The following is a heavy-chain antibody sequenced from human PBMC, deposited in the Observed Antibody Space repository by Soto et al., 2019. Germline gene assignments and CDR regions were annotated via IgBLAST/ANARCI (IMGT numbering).Heavy chain of an antibody. CDR3: ASRSSGSYYYGMDV. CDR1: GYTFTSYG. D-gene: IGHD3-22*01. J-gene: IGHJ6*02. V-gene: IGHV1-18*01. CDR2: ISAYNGNT. Sequence: GASVKVSCKASGYTFTSYGISWVRQAPGQGLEWMGWISAYNGNTNYAQKLQGRVTMTTDTSTSTAYMELRSLRSDDTAVYYCASRSSGSYYYGMDVWGQGTTVTVSS.